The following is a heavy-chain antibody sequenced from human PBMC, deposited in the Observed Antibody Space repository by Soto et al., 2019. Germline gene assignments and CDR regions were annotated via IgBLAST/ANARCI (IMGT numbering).Heavy chain of an antibody. CDR3: ARGRYCSGGSCYPARYYYYYYGMDV. CDR1: GYTFTSYG. Sequence: ASVKVSCKASGYTFTSYGISWVRQAPGQGLEWMGWISAYNGNTNYAQKLQGRVTMTTDTSTSTAYMELRSLRSDDTAVYYYARGRYCSGGSCYPARYYYYYYGMDVWGQ. CDR2: ISAYNGNT. J-gene: IGHJ6*01. V-gene: IGHV1-18*01. D-gene: IGHD2-15*01.